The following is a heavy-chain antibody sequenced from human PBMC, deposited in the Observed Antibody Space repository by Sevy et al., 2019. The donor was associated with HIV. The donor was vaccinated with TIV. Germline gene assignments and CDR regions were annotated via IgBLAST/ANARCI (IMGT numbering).Heavy chain of an antibody. CDR1: GDSVSSSSST. V-gene: IGHV6-1*01. D-gene: IGHD5-12*01. CDR2: TYYRSKWYY. J-gene: IGHJ6*02. CDR3: ARGYAGMDV. Sequence: SQTLSLTCAISGDSVSSSSSTWTWIRQSPSRGLEWLGRTYYRSKWYYDYAVSMKGRITINPDTSKNQFSLQLNSVTPEDTAVYYCARGYAGMDVWGQGTTVTVSS.